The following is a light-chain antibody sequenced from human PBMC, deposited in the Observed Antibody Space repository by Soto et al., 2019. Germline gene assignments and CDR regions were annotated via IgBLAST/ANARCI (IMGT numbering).Light chain of an antibody. V-gene: IGKV1-5*03. CDR2: KAS. CDR3: QQYSTYSRT. Sequence: DIQMTQSPSILSASVGDRVTITCRASQSIGSWLAWYQHKPGKAPKLLIYKASSLESGVPLRFSGSGSGTEFTLTISSLQRDDFATYYCQQYSTYSRTFGQGTK. CDR1: QSIGSW. J-gene: IGKJ1*01.